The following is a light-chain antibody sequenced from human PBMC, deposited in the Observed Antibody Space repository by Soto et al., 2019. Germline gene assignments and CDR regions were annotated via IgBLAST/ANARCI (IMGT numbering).Light chain of an antibody. Sequence: QLTQSPSSLSASVGDRVTITCRASQGISSNLAWYQQKPGRAPKLLIFGASTLQSGVPSRFRGSGYGTELTITISSMKNDDFATYYCQHYNSYSEAFGQGTKVDIK. CDR1: QGISSN. CDR2: GAS. V-gene: IGKV1-9*01. CDR3: QHYNSYSEA. J-gene: IGKJ1*01.